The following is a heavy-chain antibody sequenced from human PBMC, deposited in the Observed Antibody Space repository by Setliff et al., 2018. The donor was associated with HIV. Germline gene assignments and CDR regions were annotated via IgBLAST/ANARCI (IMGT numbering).Heavy chain of an antibody. CDR3: ARGGDWDDNYYMDV. Sequence: SQTLSLTCAISGDSVSNYSAAWNWIRQSPSRGLEWLGRTFHRSKWYSDYAESVRSRITINPDTSKNQLSLHLNSVTPGDTAVYYCARGGDWDDNYYMDVWGKGTTVTVSS. CDR2: TFHRSKWYS. V-gene: IGHV6-1*01. CDR1: GDSVSNYSAA. J-gene: IGHJ6*03. D-gene: IGHD1-1*01.